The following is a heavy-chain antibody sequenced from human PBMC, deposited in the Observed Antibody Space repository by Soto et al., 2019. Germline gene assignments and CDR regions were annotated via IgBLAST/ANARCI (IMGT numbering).Heavy chain of an antibody. CDR2: VSGSNGNT. J-gene: IGHJ4*02. CDR1: GYTFINHG. Sequence: QVQLVQSEAEVKKPGASVKVSCEASGYTFINHGISWVRQAPGQGLEWMGWVSGSNGNTKYAQKFQGRVTMTTETSTSTEHMELRDLRSDDTAVYFCARDFYPLAYYFDPWGQGTLVTVSS. CDR3: ARDFYPLAYYFDP. V-gene: IGHV1-18*04.